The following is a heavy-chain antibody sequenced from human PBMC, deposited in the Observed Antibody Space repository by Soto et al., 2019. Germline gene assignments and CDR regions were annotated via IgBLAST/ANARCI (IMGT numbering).Heavy chain of an antibody. J-gene: IGHJ5*02. CDR2: FDPEDGET. CDR3: AAGGTRWLPSPFDH. CDR1: GHTLTELS. V-gene: IGHV1-24*01. Sequence: QVQLLQSGAEVKKPGASVKVSCKVSGHTLTELSMPWVRQAPGRGLERMGGFDPEDGETIFAQKFQGRVTMTEDTSTHPTYMELTSLSSEDTDVYYRAAGGTRWLPSPFDHWGQGTLVTISS. D-gene: IGHD1-1*01.